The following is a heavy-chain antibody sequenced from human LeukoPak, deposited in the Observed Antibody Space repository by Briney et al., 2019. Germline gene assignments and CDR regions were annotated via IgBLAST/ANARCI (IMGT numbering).Heavy chain of an antibody. D-gene: IGHD6-19*01. Sequence: SETLSLTCTVSGGSISSSSYYWGWIRQPPGKGLEWIGSIYYSGSTYYNPSLKSRVTISVDTSKNQFSLKLSSVTAADTAVYYCARVGNGWYTFFGYWGQGTLVTVSS. CDR1: GGSISSSSYY. J-gene: IGHJ4*02. V-gene: IGHV4-39*01. CDR2: IYYSGST. CDR3: ARVGNGWYTFFGY.